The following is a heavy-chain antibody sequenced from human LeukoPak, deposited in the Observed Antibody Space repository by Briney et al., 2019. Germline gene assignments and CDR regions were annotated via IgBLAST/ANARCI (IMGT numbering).Heavy chain of an antibody. D-gene: IGHD5-12*01. Sequence: GGSLRLSCAASGFTFSSYSMNWVRQAPGKGLEWVSYISSSSSTIYYADSVKGRFTISRDNAKNSLYLQMNSLRDEDTAVYYCARAGLVRGYSGHDYEIDYWGQGTLVTVSS. CDR1: GFTFSSYS. CDR2: ISSSSSTI. J-gene: IGHJ4*02. V-gene: IGHV3-48*02. CDR3: ARAGLVRGYSGHDYEIDY.